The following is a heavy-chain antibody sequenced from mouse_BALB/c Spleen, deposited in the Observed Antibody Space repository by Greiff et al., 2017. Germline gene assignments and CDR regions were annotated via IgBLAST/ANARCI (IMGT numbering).Heavy chain of an antibody. D-gene: IGHD1-1*01. CDR1: GFSLTGYG. J-gene: IGHJ4*01. Sequence: VQGVESGPGLVAPSQSLSITCTVSGFSLTGYGVNWVRQPPGKGLEWLGMIWGDGSTDYNSALKSRLSISKDNSKSQVFLKMNSLQTDDTARYYCARERGYYYYGSSYAMDYWGQGTSVTVAS. CDR2: IWGDGST. CDR3: ARERGYYYYGSSYAMDY. V-gene: IGHV2-6-7*01.